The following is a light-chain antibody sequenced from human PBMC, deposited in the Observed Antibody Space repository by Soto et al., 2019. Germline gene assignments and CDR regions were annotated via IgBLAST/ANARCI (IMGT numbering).Light chain of an antibody. CDR1: SSDVGGYNY. V-gene: IGLV2-14*01. J-gene: IGLJ1*01. CDR3: SSYTSSSTHG. CDR2: DVS. Sequence: QSALTQPASVSGSPGQSITISCTGTSSDVGGYNYVSWYQQHPGKAHKLMIYDVSNRPSGVSNRFSGSKSGNTASLTISGLQAEDEAEYYCSSYTSSSTHGFGTGTNLTVL.